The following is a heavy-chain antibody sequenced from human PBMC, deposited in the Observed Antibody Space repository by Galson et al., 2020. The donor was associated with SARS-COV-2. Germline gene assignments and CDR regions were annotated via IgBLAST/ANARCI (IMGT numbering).Heavy chain of an antibody. J-gene: IGHJ3*02. CDR3: ARLHYGEYAPEAFDI. D-gene: IGHD4-17*01. Sequence: SETLSLTCAAPGTSISSGSYSWNWIRQPPGKGREWIGYIPHSGGTYYNPSLKSRVTISGDRSKNQFSLRLSSVTAADTAVYYCARLHYGEYAPEAFDIWGPGTRVTVAS. CDR1: GTSISSGSYS. V-gene: IGHV4-30-2*01. CDR2: IPHSGGT.